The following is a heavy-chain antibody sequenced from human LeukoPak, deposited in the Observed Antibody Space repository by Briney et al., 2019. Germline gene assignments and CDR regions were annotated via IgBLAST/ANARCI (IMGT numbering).Heavy chain of an antibody. CDR1: GYSISSGYY. J-gene: IGHJ4*02. Sequence: PSETLSLTCTVSGYSISSGYYWGWIRQPPGKGLEWIGSIYYSGSTYYNPSLKSRVTISVDTSKNQFSLKLSSVTAADTAVYYCARPKVEQLVPFDYWGQGTLVTVSS. D-gene: IGHD6-6*01. CDR2: IYYSGST. V-gene: IGHV4-38-2*02. CDR3: ARPKVEQLVPFDY.